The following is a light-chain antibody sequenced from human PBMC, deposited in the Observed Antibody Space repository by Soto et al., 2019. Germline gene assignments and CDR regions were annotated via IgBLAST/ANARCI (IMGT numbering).Light chain of an antibody. Sequence: EIVLTQTPATLSLSPGERATLSCGASQSVSSSFLAWYQQKPGLAPRVLIFHASNRATGIPDRFSGGGSGTNFTLTISRLEPEDFAVYYCQHYGSSSPALTFGGGTKVEIK. CDR3: QHYGSSSPALT. J-gene: IGKJ4*01. CDR2: HAS. CDR1: QSVSSSF. V-gene: IGKV3D-20*01.